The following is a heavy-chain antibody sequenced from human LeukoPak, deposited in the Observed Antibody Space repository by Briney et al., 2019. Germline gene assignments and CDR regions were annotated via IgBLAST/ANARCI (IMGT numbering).Heavy chain of an antibody. V-gene: IGHV1-69*04. J-gene: IGHJ4*02. D-gene: IGHD3-10*01. CDR2: IIPILGIA. Sequence: SVKVSCKASGGTFSSYTISWVRQAPGQGLERMGRIIPILGIANYAQKFQGRVTITADKSTSTAYMELSSLRSEDTAVYYCARDGEYYFDYWGQGTLVTVSS. CDR3: ARDGEYYFDY. CDR1: GGTFSSYT.